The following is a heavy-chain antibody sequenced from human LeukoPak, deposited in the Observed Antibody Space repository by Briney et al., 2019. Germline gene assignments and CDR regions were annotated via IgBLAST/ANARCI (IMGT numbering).Heavy chain of an antibody. CDR3: ARVLTGHPDYFDY. D-gene: IGHD3-9*01. CDR2: ISSSGSTI. V-gene: IGHV3-48*04. Sequence: PGGSLRLSCAASGFTFSNYSMNWVRQAPGKGLEWVSYISSSGSTIYYADSVKGRFTISRDNAKNSLYLQMNSLRAEDTAVYYCARVLTGHPDYFDYWGQGTLVTVSS. CDR1: GFTFSNYS. J-gene: IGHJ4*02.